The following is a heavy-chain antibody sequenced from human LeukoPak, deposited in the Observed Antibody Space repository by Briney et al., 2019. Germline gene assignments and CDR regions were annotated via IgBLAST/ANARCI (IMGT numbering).Heavy chain of an antibody. J-gene: IGHJ4*02. Sequence: GASVKVSCKASGGTISSYAISWVRQAPGQGLEWMGGIIPIFGTANYAQKFQGRVTITADESTSTAYMELSSLRSEDTAVYYCARDSGGYGFLWGQGTLVTVSS. CDR3: ARDSGGYGFL. V-gene: IGHV1-69*13. CDR1: GGTISSYA. CDR2: IIPIFGTA. D-gene: IGHD2-15*01.